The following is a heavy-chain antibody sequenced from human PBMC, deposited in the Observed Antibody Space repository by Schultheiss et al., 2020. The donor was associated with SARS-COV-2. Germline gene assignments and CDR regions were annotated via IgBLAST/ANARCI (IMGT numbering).Heavy chain of an antibody. CDR2: IYHSGST. CDR1: GYSLSSGYY. V-gene: IGHV4-38-2*02. J-gene: IGHJ5*02. D-gene: IGHD4/OR15-4a*01. Sequence: SQTLSLTCIVSGYSLSSGYYWGWIRQPPGKGLEWIGSIYHSGSTYYNPSLKSRVTISVDTSKNQFSLKLSSVTAADTAVYYCARDLLYGDRYNWFDPWGQGTLVTVSS. CDR3: ARDLLYGDRYNWFDP.